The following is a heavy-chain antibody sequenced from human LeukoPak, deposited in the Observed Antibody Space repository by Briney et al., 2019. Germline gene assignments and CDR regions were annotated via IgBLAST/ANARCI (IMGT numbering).Heavy chain of an antibody. J-gene: IGHJ4*02. CDR1: GFTFSSYG. V-gene: IGHV3-30*03. CDR3: ARDHRGIAAAVEYFDY. Sequence: PGGSLRLSCAASGFTFSSYGMHWVRQAPGKGLEWVAVISYDGSNKYYADSVKGRFTISRDNSKNTLFLQMNSLRAEDTAVYYCARDHRGIAAAVEYFDYWGQGTPVTVSS. CDR2: ISYDGSNK. D-gene: IGHD6-13*01.